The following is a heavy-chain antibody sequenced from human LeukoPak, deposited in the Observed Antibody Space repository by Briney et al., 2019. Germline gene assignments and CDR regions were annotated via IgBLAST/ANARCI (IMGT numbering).Heavy chain of an antibody. D-gene: IGHD3-16*01. V-gene: IGHV3-7*01. CDR3: AREAGYDYVWGALDY. J-gene: IGHJ4*02. CDR2: IKQDGSEK. CDR1: GFTFSSYW. Sequence: GSLRLSCAASGFTFSSYWMSWVRQAPGKGLEWVANIKQDGSEKYYVDSVKGRFTISRDNAKNSLYLQMNSLRAEDTAVYYCAREAGYDYVWGALDYWGQGTLVTVSS.